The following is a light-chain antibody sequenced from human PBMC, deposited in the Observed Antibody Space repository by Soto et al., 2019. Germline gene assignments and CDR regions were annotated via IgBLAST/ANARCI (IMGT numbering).Light chain of an antibody. V-gene: IGKV1-5*01. CDR3: QQYKTYSQWT. CDR2: DAS. CDR1: ENINDW. Sequence: DIQMTQSPPTLSASVGDRIIITCRASENINDWLAWYQQKPGKAPKLLIYDASSLESGVPSRFSGSRSGTEFTLAISSLQPDDFANYYCQQYKTYSQWTFGQGTKVDIK. J-gene: IGKJ1*01.